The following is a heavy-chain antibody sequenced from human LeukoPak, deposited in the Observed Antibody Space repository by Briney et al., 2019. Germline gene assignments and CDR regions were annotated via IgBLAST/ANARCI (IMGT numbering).Heavy chain of an antibody. CDR1: GFTFSTYW. D-gene: IGHD6-13*01. Sequence: GGSLTLSCGASGFTFSTYWMYWVRQAPGKGLVWVSRINSDGSEITYADSVKGRFTMSRDNAKNTLYLQVNSLRAEDTAVYYCGREDISNSWYIDYWGQGTLVTVSS. V-gene: IGHV3-74*01. J-gene: IGHJ4*02. CDR2: INSDGSEI. CDR3: GREDISNSWYIDY.